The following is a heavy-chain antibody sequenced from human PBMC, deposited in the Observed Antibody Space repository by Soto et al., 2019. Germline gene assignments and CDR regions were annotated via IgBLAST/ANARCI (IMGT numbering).Heavy chain of an antibody. J-gene: IGHJ4*02. D-gene: IGHD1-26*01. CDR2: ISPNRGGT. Sequence: QVQLVQSGAEVKKSGASVKISCKASGYSFTGYYIHWVRQAPGQGFEWMGEISPNRGGTKYAQKFQGRVTMNRDTSITTVYMDLSNLSPDDTAVYYCGKGRSGDVGVFYWGQGTLVTVYS. CDR1: GYSFTGYY. CDR3: GKGRSGDVGVFY. V-gene: IGHV1-2*02.